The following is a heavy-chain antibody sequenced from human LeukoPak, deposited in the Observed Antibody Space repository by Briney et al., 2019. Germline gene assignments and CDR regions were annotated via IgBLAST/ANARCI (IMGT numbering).Heavy chain of an antibody. Sequence: GGSLRLSCAASGFTFSSYGMHWVRQAPGKGLEWVAFIRYDGSNKYYADSVKGRFTISRDNSKNTLYLQMNSLRAEDTAVYYCAKGGDTYYDFWSPLDYWGQGTLVTVSS. CDR3: AKGGDTYYDFWSPLDY. CDR2: IRYDGSNK. CDR1: GFTFSSYG. V-gene: IGHV3-30*02. D-gene: IGHD3-3*01. J-gene: IGHJ4*02.